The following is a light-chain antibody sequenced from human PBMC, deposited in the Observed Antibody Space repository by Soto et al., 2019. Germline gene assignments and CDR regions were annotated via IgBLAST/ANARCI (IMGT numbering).Light chain of an antibody. V-gene: IGLV2-14*01. CDR1: STNIGNYNY. CDR2: EVT. J-gene: IGLJ2*01. CDR3: CSDASSSPVL. Sequence: QSALTQPASVSGAPGQSITISCTGSSTNIGNYNYVSWYQQHPGKPPDIVISEVTNRPSGVSDRFSGSKSGNTASLTISGLQAEDEADYYCCSDASSSPVLFGGGTQLTVL.